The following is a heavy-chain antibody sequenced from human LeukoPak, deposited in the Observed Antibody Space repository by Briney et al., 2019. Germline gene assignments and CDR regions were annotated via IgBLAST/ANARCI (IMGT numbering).Heavy chain of an antibody. D-gene: IGHD3-3*01. V-gene: IGHV3-23*01. CDR3: ATMPYDFWSGYYMPY. Sequence: GGSLRLSCAASGFTFSSYAMSWVRQAPGKGLEWVSAISGSGGSTYYADSVKGRFTISRDNSKNTLYLQMNSLRAEDTAVYYCATMPYDFWSGYYMPYWGQGTLVTVSS. CDR1: GFTFSSYA. J-gene: IGHJ4*02. CDR2: ISGSGGST.